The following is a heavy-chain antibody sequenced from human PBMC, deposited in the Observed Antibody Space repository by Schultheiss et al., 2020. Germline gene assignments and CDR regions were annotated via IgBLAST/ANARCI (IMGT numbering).Heavy chain of an antibody. D-gene: IGHD3-22*01. Sequence: GGSLRLSCAASGFTFSSYSMNWVRQAPGKGLEWVSYISSSGSTIYYADSVKGRFTISRDNAKNSLYLQMNSLRAEDTAVYYCARATYYYDSSGYYGYFQHWGQGTLVTVSS. CDR3: ARATYYYDSSGYYGYFQH. CDR2: ISSSGSTI. CDR1: GFTFSSYS. J-gene: IGHJ1*01. V-gene: IGHV3-48*04.